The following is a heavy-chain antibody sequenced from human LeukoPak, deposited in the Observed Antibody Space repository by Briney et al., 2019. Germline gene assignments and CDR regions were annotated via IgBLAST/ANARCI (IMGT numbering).Heavy chain of an antibody. V-gene: IGHV3-74*01. Sequence: PGGSLRLSCAASGFTFNSYWMHWVRQAPGKGLVWVSRINSDGSGTSDADFVKGRFTISRDNSKNTLYLQMNSLRAEDTAMYYCARDDNDILTGYPGIFNYWGQGTLVTVSS. CDR3: ARDDNDILTGYPGIFNY. CDR1: GFTFNSYW. D-gene: IGHD3-9*01. CDR2: INSDGSGT. J-gene: IGHJ4*02.